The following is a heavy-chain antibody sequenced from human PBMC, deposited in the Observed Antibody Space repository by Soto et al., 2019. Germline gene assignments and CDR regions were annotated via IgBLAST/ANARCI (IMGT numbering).Heavy chain of an antibody. Sequence: QVQLQESGPGLMKPSETLSLTCAVSGGSISGYYWSWIRQPPGKGLEWSGYIYISGNTNYNPSLKSRVSMAVDTAKKQFSLKWSSVTAADTAVYFCAREYCSSTRCYGTFDYWGQGVLVTVSS. CDR1: GGSISGYY. J-gene: IGHJ4*02. CDR2: IYISGNT. V-gene: IGHV4-59*01. CDR3: AREYCSSTRCYGTFDY. D-gene: IGHD2-2*01.